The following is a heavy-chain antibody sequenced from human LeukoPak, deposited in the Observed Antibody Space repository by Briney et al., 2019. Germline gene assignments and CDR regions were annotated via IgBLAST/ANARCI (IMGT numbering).Heavy chain of an antibody. CDR1: GGSISSGSYY. Sequence: PSETLSLTCIVSGGSISSGSYYWSWIRQPAGKGLEWIGRIYTSGSTNYNPSLKSRVTISVDTSKNQFSLKLSSVTAADTAVYYCARGSNWVRGVYYFDYWGQGTLVTVSS. V-gene: IGHV4-61*02. D-gene: IGHD1-1*01. CDR3: ARGSNWVRGVYYFDY. J-gene: IGHJ4*02. CDR2: IYTSGST.